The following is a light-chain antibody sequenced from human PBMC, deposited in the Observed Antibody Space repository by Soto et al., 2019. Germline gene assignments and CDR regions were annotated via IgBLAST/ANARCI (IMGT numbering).Light chain of an antibody. J-gene: IGLJ2*01. CDR3: QVWDSDTDHVV. CDR1: NIWSKS. CDR2: DDD. Sequence: SYELTQPPSVSVAPGQTASFTCGGHNIWSKSVHWYQQKPGQAPILVIYDDDDRPSGIPGRFSGSNSGSAATLTICRVEAGDEADYYCQVWDSDTDHVVFGGGTKLTVL. V-gene: IGLV3-21*02.